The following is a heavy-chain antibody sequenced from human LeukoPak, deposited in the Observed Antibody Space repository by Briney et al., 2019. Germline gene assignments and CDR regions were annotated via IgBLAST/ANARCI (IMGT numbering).Heavy chain of an antibody. D-gene: IGHD4-11*01. J-gene: IGHJ4*01. CDR1: GFIYSHYG. CDR3: ARDAQRGFDYSNSLEY. CDR2: IWSDGSNR. Sequence: GGSLRLSCAASGFIYSHYGMHWVRQAPGKGLEWVAVIWSDGSNRFYAGSVKGRFTISRDNSQNTLFLQMNSLRAENTAMYYCARDAQRGFDYSNSLEYWGHGTLVTVSS. V-gene: IGHV3-33*01.